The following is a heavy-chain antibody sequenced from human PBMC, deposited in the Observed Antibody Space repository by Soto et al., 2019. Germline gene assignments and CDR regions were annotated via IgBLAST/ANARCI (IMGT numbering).Heavy chain of an antibody. Sequence: PSETLSLTCSVSGGSISNYYWSWIRQPPGKGLEWIAYMYYSGSTNYNPTLKSRVTISVDTSKNQFSLKLSSVTAADTAVYYCARYDFGNFDYWGQGTLVTVSS. D-gene: IGHD3-3*01. V-gene: IGHV4-59*01. J-gene: IGHJ4*02. CDR3: ARYDFGNFDY. CDR1: GGSISNYY. CDR2: MYYSGST.